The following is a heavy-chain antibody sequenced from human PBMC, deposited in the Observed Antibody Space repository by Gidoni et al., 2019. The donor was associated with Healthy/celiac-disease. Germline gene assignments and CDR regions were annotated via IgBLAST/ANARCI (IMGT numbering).Heavy chain of an antibody. CDR3: ARANIVYGDDY. CDR1: GYNFTSYY. D-gene: IGHD4-17*01. J-gene: IGHJ4*02. V-gene: IGHV1-46*03. Sequence: QVQLVQSGSEVKKPGASVKVSCKASGYNFTSYYMHWVRQAPGQGLEWIGIINPSGASTSYAQQFQGRVTMTRYTSTSTVHMELSSLRSEDTAVYYCARANIVYGDDYWGQGTLVTVSS. CDR2: INPSGAST.